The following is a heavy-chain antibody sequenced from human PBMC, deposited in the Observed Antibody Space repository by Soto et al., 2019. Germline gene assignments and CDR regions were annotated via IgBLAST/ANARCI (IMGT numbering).Heavy chain of an antibody. V-gene: IGHV3-48*03. CDR2: ISSSGSTI. D-gene: IGHD5-12*01. J-gene: IGHJ6*02. Sequence: EVQLVESGGGLVQPGGSLRLSCAASGFTFSSYEMNWVRQAPGKGLEWVSYISSSGSTIYYADSVKGRFTISRDNAKNSLYLQMNSRRAEDTAVYYCARGLDAKAYIVATGYYYYGMDVWGQGTTVTVSS. CDR3: ARGLDAKAYIVATGYYYYGMDV. CDR1: GFTFSSYE.